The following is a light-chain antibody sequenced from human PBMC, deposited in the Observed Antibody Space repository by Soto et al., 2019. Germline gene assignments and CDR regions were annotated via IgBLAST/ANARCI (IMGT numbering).Light chain of an antibody. V-gene: IGLV2-18*01. J-gene: IGLJ1*01. Sequence: QSVLTQPPSVSGSPGQSVTSSCTGTSTDFVSYNRVSWYQQPPGTAPKLMIYEVSKRPSGVPDRFSGSKSGNTASLTISGLQAADEADYYCSLYTSENAYVFGTGTKVTVL. CDR1: STDFVSYNR. CDR3: SLYTSENAYV. CDR2: EVS.